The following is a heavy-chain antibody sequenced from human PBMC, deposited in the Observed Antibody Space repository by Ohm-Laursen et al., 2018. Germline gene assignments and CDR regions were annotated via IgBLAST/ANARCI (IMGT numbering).Heavy chain of an antibody. J-gene: IGHJ2*01. CDR1: GYTFTGYY. CDR3: ARAWSGYYSPDWYFDL. D-gene: IGHD3-3*01. CDR2: IVVGSGNT. Sequence: EASVKVSCKASGYTFTGYYMHWVRQAPGQGLEWIGWIVVGSGNTNYAQKFQERVTITRDMSTSTAYMELSSLRSEDTAVYYCARAWSGYYSPDWYFDLWGRGTLVTVSS. V-gene: IGHV1-58*02.